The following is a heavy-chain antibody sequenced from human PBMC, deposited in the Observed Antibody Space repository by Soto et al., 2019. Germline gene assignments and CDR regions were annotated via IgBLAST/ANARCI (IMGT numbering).Heavy chain of an antibody. Sequence: EVQLLASGGGLVQPGGSLRLSCAASGFTFSSYAMSWVRQAPGKGLEWVSAISDSGGSTYYADSVKGRFTISRDNSKSTLYLQVNSLRAEDTAVYYCAKDRGGSYYHFDYWGQGTLVTVST. D-gene: IGHD1-26*01. J-gene: IGHJ4*02. V-gene: IGHV3-23*01. CDR2: ISDSGGST. CDR1: GFTFSSYA. CDR3: AKDRGGSYYHFDY.